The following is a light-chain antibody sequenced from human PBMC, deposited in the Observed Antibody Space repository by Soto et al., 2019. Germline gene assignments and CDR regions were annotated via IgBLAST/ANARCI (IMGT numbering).Light chain of an antibody. CDR3: QQYNSYSQT. V-gene: IGKV1-5*01. CDR1: QSISSW. Sequence: IQMTQSPSTLSASVVHSVTITCRASQSISSWLAWYQQKPGKAPKILIYDASSLESGVPSRFSGSGSGTEFTLTISSLQPDDFATYYCQQYNSYSQTFGQGTKVDIK. J-gene: IGKJ1*01. CDR2: DAS.